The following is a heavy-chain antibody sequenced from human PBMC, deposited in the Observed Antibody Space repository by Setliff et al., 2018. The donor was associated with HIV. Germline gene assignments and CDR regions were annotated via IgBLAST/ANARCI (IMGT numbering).Heavy chain of an antibody. CDR2: ISPYNGHT. D-gene: IGHD2-2*01. Sequence: ASVKVSCKTSGYTFTSYTTHWVRQAPGQGLEWMGWISPYNGHTNYAQKLQGRVTMTTDTSTSTTYMELTSLRSDDTAVYYCARWSCGRATCYDSPYNWFDPWGQGTLVTVSS. V-gene: IGHV1-18*04. CDR3: ARWSCGRATCYDSPYNWFDP. CDR1: GYTFTSYT. J-gene: IGHJ5*02.